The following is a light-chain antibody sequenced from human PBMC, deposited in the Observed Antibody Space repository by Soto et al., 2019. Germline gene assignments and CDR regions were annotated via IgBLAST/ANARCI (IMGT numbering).Light chain of an antibody. Sequence: EIVLTQSPGTLSVSPGERVTLSCRASQSVNSNYLAWYQQRPGQAPGLLIFGASYRATGIPDRFSGSGSGTDFTLTISRLEPEVFAVYYCQQYSSSPPEFTFGPGTKVDSK. CDR1: QSVNSNY. V-gene: IGKV3-20*01. CDR2: GAS. CDR3: QQYSSSPPEFT. J-gene: IGKJ3*01.